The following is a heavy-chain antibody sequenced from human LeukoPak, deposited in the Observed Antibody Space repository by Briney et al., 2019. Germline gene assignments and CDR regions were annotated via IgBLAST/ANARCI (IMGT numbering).Heavy chain of an antibody. CDR2: INHSGNT. Sequence: PSETLSLTCAVYGGSFSGYYWSWIRQPPGKGLEWIGEINHSGNTNSNPSLKSRVTMSVDTSKNQFSLKLSSVTAADTAVYYCARDSGSYSAYAFDIWGQGTMVTVSS. D-gene: IGHD1-26*01. CDR1: GGSFSGYY. V-gene: IGHV4-34*01. CDR3: ARDSGSYSAYAFDI. J-gene: IGHJ3*02.